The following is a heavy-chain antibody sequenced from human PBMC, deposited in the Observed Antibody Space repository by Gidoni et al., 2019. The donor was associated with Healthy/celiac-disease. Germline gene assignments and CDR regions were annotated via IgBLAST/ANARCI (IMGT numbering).Heavy chain of an antibody. V-gene: IGHV3-74*01. D-gene: IGHD4-17*01. Sequence: EVQLVESGVGLVQPGGSLRLSCAASGFTFSSYWMHWVRQAAGKGLVWVSRINSDGSRTSYADSVNGRFTISRDNAKNTLYLQMNSLRAEDTAVYYCAFYGGTTGYYYWGQGTLVTVSS. CDR1: GFTFSSYW. CDR3: AFYGGTTGYYY. CDR2: INSDGSRT. J-gene: IGHJ4*02.